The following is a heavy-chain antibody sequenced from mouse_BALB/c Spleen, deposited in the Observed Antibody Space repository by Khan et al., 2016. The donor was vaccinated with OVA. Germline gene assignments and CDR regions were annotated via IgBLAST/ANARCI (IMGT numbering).Heavy chain of an antibody. D-gene: IGHD3-1*01. Sequence: QVRLHQSRAELARPGASVKMSCKASGYTFTTYTIHWVRQRPGQAPEWIGHINPSNDYTNNNQNFKDKATLIVDTSSTTAYMQLSTLTSEDSAVLYCVIGGGYHWFDGWFAYWGQGTLVTGSA. CDR2: INPSNDYT. CDR3: VIGGGYHWFDGWFAY. J-gene: IGHJ3*01. V-gene: IGHV1-4*01. CDR1: GYTFTTYT.